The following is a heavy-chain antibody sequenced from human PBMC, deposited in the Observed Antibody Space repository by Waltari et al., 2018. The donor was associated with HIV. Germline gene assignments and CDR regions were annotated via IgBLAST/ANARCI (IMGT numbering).Heavy chain of an antibody. CDR1: GFTFSDHY. CDR2: TRNKLNGYTT. Sequence: EVQVVESGGGLVQPGGSLRLSCAASGFTFSDHYMDWVRQAPGEGLGGVGRTRNKLNGYTTEYAAAVKGRFTISRDDSKNSLSLQMNSLKTEDTAVYYCARGRAGKSSYYYYCMDVWGKGTTVTVSS. V-gene: IGHV3-72*01. D-gene: IGHD1-1*01. CDR3: ARGRAGKSSYYYYCMDV. J-gene: IGHJ6*03.